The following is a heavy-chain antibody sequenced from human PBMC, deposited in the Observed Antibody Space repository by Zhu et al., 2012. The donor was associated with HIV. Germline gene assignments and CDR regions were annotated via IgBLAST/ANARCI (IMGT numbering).Heavy chain of an antibody. D-gene: IGHD3-10*01. CDR1: GGSVSSGNYY. V-gene: IGHV4-61*01. J-gene: IGHJ6*03. CDR2: VYYSGST. CDR3: ARDRKYYYGSGTYHYYYYIDV. Sequence: QVQLQESGPGLVKPSETLSLTCTVSGGSVSSGNYYWSWIRQPPGKGLEWIGYVYYSGSTNYNPSLKSRVTISVDTSKNQFSLKLSSVTATDTAVYYCARDRKYYYGSGTYHYYYYIDVWGKGTNGHRLL.